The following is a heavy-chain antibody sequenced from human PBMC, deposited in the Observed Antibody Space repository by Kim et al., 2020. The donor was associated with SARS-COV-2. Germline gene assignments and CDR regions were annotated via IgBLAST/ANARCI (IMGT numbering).Heavy chain of an antibody. CDR2: MNPNSANT. J-gene: IGHJ4*02. Sequence: ASVKVSCKASGYTFTNYDINWVRQAAGQGLEWMGWMNPNSANTGYAEKFQGRVTMTRDTSISTAYMELSSLRSEDMAVYYCARGRRFGELFPHYWGQGTLVTVSS. CDR3: ARGRRFGELFPHY. CDR1: GYTFTNYD. D-gene: IGHD3-10*01. V-gene: IGHV1-8*01.